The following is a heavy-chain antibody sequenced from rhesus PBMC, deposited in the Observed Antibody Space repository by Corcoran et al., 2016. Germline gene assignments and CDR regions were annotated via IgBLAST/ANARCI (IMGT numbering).Heavy chain of an antibody. CDR3: AKESIAAAGTIAFDF. Sequence: EVQLVESGGGLAKPGGSLRLSCAASGFTFSSYWMNWVGQSPGKGLEWISAIKSGGETTYYTDSVKGRFTISRDNSKNPLSLQMNSLRAEDTAVYYCAKESIAAAGTIAFDFWGQGLRVTVSS. J-gene: IGHJ3*01. CDR1: GFTFSSYW. CDR2: IKSGGETT. V-gene: IGHV3S42*01. D-gene: IGHD6-25*01.